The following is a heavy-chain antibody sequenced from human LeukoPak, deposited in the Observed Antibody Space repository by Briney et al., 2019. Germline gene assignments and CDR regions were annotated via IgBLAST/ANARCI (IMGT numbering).Heavy chain of an antibody. V-gene: IGHV3-30*18. CDR2: ISYDGSLK. CDR3: AKGVGDSYGYFDY. Sequence: QAPGRGLEWVAVISYDGSLKYFADSVRGRFTISRDNSKNILYLQMNSLRAEDTAVYYCAKGVGDSYGYFDYWGQGTLVTVSS. D-gene: IGHD5-18*01. J-gene: IGHJ4*02.